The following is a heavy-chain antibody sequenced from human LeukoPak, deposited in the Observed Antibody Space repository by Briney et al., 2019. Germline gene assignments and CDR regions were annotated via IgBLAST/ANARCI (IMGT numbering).Heavy chain of an antibody. CDR3: ARPIAAALDY. CDR1: GFTFSSYA. V-gene: IGHV3-7*01. CDR2: IKQDGSEK. D-gene: IGHD6-13*01. J-gene: IGHJ4*02. Sequence: GGSLRLSCAASGFTFSSYAMSWVRQTPGKGLEWVANIKQDGSEKYYVDSVKGRFTISRDNAKNSLYLQMNSLRAEDTAVYYCARPIAAALDYWGQGTLVTVSS.